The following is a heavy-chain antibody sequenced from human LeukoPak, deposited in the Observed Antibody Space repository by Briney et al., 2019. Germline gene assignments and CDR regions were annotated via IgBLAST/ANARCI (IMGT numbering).Heavy chain of an antibody. CDR2: IYYSGST. V-gene: IGHV4-39*01. Sequence: SETLSLTCTVSGGSISSSSYYWGWIRQPPGKGLEWIGSIYYSGSTYYNPSLKSRVTISVDTSKNQFSLKLSSVTAADTAVYYCARGQPGYCSGGSCYDYFDYWGQGTLVTVSS. D-gene: IGHD2-15*01. CDR3: ARGQPGYCSGGSCYDYFDY. J-gene: IGHJ4*02. CDR1: GGSISSSSYY.